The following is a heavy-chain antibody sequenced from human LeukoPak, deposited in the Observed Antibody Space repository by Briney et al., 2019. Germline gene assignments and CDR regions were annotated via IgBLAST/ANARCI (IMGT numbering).Heavy chain of an antibody. D-gene: IGHD3-3*01. CDR2: IYYSGST. J-gene: IGHJ6*04. Sequence: SETLSLTCTVSGGSISSGDYYWSWIRQPPGKGLEWIGYIYYSGSTYYNPSLKSRVTISVDTSKNQFSLKLSSVTAADTAVYYCARDDFWSRPGDVWGKGTTVTVSS. CDR1: GGSISSGDYY. V-gene: IGHV4-30-4*08. CDR3: ARDDFWSRPGDV.